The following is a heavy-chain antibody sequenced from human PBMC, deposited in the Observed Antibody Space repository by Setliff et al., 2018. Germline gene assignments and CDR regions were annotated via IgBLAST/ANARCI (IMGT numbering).Heavy chain of an antibody. Sequence: SLRLSCAASGFTFSSYWMSWVRQAPGKGLEWVGFIRSKAYGGTTEYAASVKGRFTISRDDSKSIAYLQMNSLKTEDTAVYYCTREASVDFWSGYPYYYYMDVWGKGTTVTVSS. CDR2: IRSKAYGGTT. CDR3: TREASVDFWSGYPYYYYMDV. V-gene: IGHV3-49*04. CDR1: GFTFSSYW. J-gene: IGHJ6*03. D-gene: IGHD3-3*01.